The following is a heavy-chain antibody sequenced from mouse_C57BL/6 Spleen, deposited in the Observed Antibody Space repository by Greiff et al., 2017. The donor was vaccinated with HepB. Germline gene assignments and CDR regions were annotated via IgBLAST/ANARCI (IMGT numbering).Heavy chain of an antibody. J-gene: IGHJ2*01. D-gene: IGHD2-1*01. CDR3: ARRNYGNPYFDY. V-gene: IGHV5-9*01. Sequence: EVKLQESGGGLVKPGGSLKLSCAASGFTFSSYTMSWVRQTPEKRLEWVATISGGGGNTYYPDSVKGRFTISRDNAKNTLYLQMSSLRSEDTALYYCARRNYGNPYFDYWGQGTTLTVSS. CDR2: ISGGGGNT. CDR1: GFTFSSYT.